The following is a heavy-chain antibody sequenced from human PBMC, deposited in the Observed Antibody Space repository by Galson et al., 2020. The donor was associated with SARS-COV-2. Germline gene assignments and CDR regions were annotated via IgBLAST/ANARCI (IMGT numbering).Heavy chain of an antibody. J-gene: IGHJ6*02. Sequence: VKVSCKASGGTFSSYTISWVRQAPGQGLEWMGRIIPILGIANYAQKFQGRVTITADKSTSTAYMELSSLRSEDTAVYYCARAFTVFSSGWFYYYYGMDVWGQGTTVTVSS. CDR2: IIPILGIA. D-gene: IGHD6-19*01. CDR3: ARAFTVFSSGWFYYYYGMDV. CDR1: GGTFSSYT. V-gene: IGHV1-69*02.